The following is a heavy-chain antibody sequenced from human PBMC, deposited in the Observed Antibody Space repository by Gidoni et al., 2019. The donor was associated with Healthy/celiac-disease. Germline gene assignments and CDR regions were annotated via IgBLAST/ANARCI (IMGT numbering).Heavy chain of an antibody. Sequence: QVQLVQSGAEVKKPGASVKVSCKASGYTFTSYYMHWVRQAPGQGLEWMGIINPSGGSTSYAQKLQGRVTMTRDTSTSTVYMELSSLRSEDTAVYYCARDGSDCSGGSCFNWFDPWGQGTLVTVSS. CDR3: ARDGSDCSGGSCFNWFDP. J-gene: IGHJ5*02. V-gene: IGHV1-46*01. CDR2: INPSGGST. CDR1: GYTFTSYY. D-gene: IGHD2-15*01.